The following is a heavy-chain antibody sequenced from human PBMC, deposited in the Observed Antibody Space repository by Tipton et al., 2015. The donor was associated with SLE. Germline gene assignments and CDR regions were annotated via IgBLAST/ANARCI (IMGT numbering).Heavy chain of an antibody. D-gene: IGHD3-9*01. J-gene: IGHJ4*02. V-gene: IGHV4-30-4*01. Sequence: LRLSCTVSGGSISSGDYYWSWIRQPPGKGLEWIGYIYYSGSTYYNPSLKSRVTISVDTSKNQFSLKLSSVTAADTAVYYCARVGYFDFLLDYWGQGTLVTVSA. CDR1: GGSISSGDYY. CDR3: ARVGYFDFLLDY. CDR2: IYYSGST.